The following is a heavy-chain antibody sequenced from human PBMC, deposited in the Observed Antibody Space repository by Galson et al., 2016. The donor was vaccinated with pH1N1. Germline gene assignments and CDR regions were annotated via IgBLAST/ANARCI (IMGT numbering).Heavy chain of an antibody. V-gene: IGHV1-69*13. Sequence: SVKVSCKASGGTFGSFGINWVRQAPGQGLEWMGGIIPIFNTAKYARNFQGRVTITADESTTTAYMELSSLRSDDTAVYFCAREDYPDTDLSDWYFDLWGRGTLLTVSS. D-gene: IGHD3-22*01. CDR2: IIPIFNTA. CDR1: GGTFGSFG. CDR3: AREDYPDTDLSDWYFDL. J-gene: IGHJ2*01.